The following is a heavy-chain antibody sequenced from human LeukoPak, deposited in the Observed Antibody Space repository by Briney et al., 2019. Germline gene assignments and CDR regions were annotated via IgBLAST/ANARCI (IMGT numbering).Heavy chain of an antibody. D-gene: IGHD1-26*01. V-gene: IGHV3-30*02. CDR1: GFTFSSYG. J-gene: IGHJ6*03. Sequence: GGSLRLSCAASGFTFSSYGMHWVRQAPGKGLEWVAFIRYDGSKKYYVDSVKGRFTISRDNSKNTLYLQMNSLRAEDTAVYYCARDPYSGSYGNYYYYFMDVWGKGTTVTISS. CDR3: ARDPYSGSYGNYYYYFMDV. CDR2: IRYDGSKK.